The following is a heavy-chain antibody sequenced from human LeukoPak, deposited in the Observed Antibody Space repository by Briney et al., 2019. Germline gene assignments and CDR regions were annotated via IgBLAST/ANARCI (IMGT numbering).Heavy chain of an antibody. CDR3: FTEVPGGGY. CDR1: DFTLSNAW. Sequence: GGSLRLSCAASDFTLSNAWMNWVRQAPGKGLEWVGRIKSNSDGGTTNYAAPVKGRFAISRDDSKNTLYLQMNSLKTEDTAMYYCFTEVPGGGYWSQGTLVTVSS. D-gene: IGHD3-16*01. J-gene: IGHJ4*02. V-gene: IGHV3-15*07. CDR2: IKSNSDGGTT.